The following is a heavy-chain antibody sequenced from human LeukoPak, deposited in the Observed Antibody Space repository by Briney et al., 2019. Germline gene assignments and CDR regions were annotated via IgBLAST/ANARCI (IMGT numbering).Heavy chain of an antibody. D-gene: IGHD3-10*01. J-gene: IGHJ6*03. CDR1: GFTFSNYW. V-gene: IGHV3-74*01. Sequence: GGSLRLFCAASGFTFSNYWMHWVGQGPGEWLEWVSHIIGDGNTTSYADFVKGRFTISRDNAKNTVYLEISSLRAEDSAVYYCARDPHYGAGFYHYYYMDVWGEGTTVTVSS. CDR2: IIGDGNTT. CDR3: ARDPHYGAGFYHYYYMDV.